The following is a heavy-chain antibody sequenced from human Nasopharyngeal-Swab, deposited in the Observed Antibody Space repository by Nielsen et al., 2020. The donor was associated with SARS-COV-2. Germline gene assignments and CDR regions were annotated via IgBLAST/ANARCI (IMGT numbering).Heavy chain of an antibody. CDR1: GFTFSTYT. Sequence: GGSLRLSCAASGFTFSTYTMNWVRQAPGKGLEWVSSISGSSSYIWYADSVKGRFTISRDNSKNTLYLQMNSLRAEDTAVYYCASSIDYWGQGTLVTVSS. CDR3: ASSIDY. J-gene: IGHJ4*02. V-gene: IGHV3-21*01. CDR2: ISGSSSYI.